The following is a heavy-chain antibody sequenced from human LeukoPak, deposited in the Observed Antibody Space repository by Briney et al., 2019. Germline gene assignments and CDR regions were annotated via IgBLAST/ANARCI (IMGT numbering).Heavy chain of an antibody. CDR2: IIPIYGTA. CDR3: ATDRRLYVFDQLPENNWFDP. D-gene: IGHD2-2*01. Sequence: GASVKVSCKASGGTFSSYAISWVRQAPGQGLEWMGGIIPIYGTANYAQKFQGRVTITADESTSTAYMELSSLRSEDTAVYYCATDRRLYVFDQLPENNWFDPWGQGTLVTVSS. CDR1: GGTFSSYA. J-gene: IGHJ5*02. V-gene: IGHV1-69*13.